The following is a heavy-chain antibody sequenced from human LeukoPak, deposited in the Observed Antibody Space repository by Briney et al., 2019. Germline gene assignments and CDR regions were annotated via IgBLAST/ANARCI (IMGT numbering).Heavy chain of an antibody. Sequence: SETLSLTCAVSGGSISSGGYSWSWIRQPPGKGLEWIGYIYHSGSTYYNPSLKSRVTISVDRSKNQLSLKLSSVTAADTAVYYCASADMSYGDSYYFDYWGQGTLVTVSS. CDR2: IYHSGST. J-gene: IGHJ4*02. D-gene: IGHD4-17*01. V-gene: IGHV4-30-2*01. CDR3: ASADMSYGDSYYFDY. CDR1: GGSISSGGYS.